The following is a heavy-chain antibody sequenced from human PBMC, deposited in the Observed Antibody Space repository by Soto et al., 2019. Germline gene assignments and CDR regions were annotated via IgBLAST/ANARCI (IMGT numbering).Heavy chain of an antibody. CDR3: VRNWRYYGGDYYYGMDA. Sequence: ITLKESGPTLVKPTQTLTLTCTVSGFSLNTGGVCVGWVRQPRGKSMEWLALIYWDDDERYRPSLRSRLNITKDTINNQVVLTMTNMDPEYTATYYCVRNWRYYGGDYYYGMDAWGQGTTVTVSS. CDR1: GFSLNTGGVC. J-gene: IGHJ6*02. V-gene: IGHV2-5*02. CDR2: IYWDDDE. D-gene: IGHD3-10*01.